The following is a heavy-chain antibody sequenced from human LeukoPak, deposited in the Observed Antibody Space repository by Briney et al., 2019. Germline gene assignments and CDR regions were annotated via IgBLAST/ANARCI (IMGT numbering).Heavy chain of an antibody. Sequence: PGGSLRLPCAASRFIFSTFAMHWVRQAPGKGLEWVAVISYDGSNKYYADSVRGRFTISRDNAKNTMFLHMNSLRAEDTAVYHCARDREGYMEGIFDYWGQGSLVTVSS. J-gene: IGHJ4*02. CDR2: ISYDGSNK. CDR1: RFIFSTFA. V-gene: IGHV3-30*04. CDR3: ARDREGYMEGIFDY. D-gene: IGHD5-12*01.